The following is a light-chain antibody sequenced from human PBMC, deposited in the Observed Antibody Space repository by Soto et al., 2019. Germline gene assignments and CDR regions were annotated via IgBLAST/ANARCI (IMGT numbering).Light chain of an antibody. CDR3: QQRSNCL. Sequence: EIVLTQSPATLSLSPGERATLSCRASQSVSSNLAWYQQKPGQAPRLLIYAASGRATGVPARFSGSGSGTDFTLTISSLEPEDFAVYYCQQRSNCLFGQGTRLEIK. CDR2: AAS. CDR1: QSVSSN. J-gene: IGKJ5*01. V-gene: IGKV3-11*01.